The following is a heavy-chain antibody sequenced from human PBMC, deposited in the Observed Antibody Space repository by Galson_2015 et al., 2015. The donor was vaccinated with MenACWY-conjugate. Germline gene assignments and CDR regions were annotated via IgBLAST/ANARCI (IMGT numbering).Heavy chain of an antibody. Sequence: SLRLSCAASGFTFSSYSMNWVRWAPGKGLEWVSSISSSSSSYIYYADSVKGRFTISRDNAKNSLYLQVNRLRAEDTAGYYCAIGRPIITSRYYSYYMDVWGKGTTVTASS. J-gene: IGHJ6*03. V-gene: IGHV3-21*01. CDR2: ISSSSSSYI. D-gene: IGHD3-22*01. CDR1: GFTFSSYS. CDR3: AIGRPIITSRYYSYYMDV.